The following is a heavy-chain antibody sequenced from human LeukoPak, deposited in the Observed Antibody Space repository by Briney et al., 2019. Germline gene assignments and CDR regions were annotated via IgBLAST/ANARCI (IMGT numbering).Heavy chain of an antibody. CDR2: IYYSGST. CDR3: ARGALGYSFNWFDH. J-gene: IGHJ5*02. Sequence: SETLSLTCTVSGGTISSYYWRWIRQPPGKGLEWIGYIYYSGSTHYNPSLKSRVIISVDTSKNQFSLRLSSVTAADTAVYYCARGALGYSFNWFDHWGQGTLVTVSS. CDR1: GGTISSYY. V-gene: IGHV4-59*01. D-gene: IGHD2-21*01.